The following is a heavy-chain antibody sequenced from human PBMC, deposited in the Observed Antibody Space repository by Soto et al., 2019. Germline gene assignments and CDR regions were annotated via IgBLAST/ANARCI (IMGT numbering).Heavy chain of an antibody. Sequence: EVQLLESGGGLVQPGGSLRLSCAASRFTFSSYGMSWVRQAPGKGLEWVSGISGNGGTIFYADSVKGRFTISRDNSKNTLYLQMNNLTAEDTAVYYCAKRPVWPCFDYWGQGTLVTVSS. D-gene: IGHD2-8*01. J-gene: IGHJ4*02. CDR1: RFTFSSYG. CDR2: ISGNGGTI. CDR3: AKRPVWPCFDY. V-gene: IGHV3-23*01.